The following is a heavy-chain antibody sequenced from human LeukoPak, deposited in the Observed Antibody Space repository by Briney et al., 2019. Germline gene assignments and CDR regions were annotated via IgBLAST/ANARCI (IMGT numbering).Heavy chain of an antibody. CDR1: GFTFSSYA. J-gene: IGHJ4*02. D-gene: IGHD3-22*01. CDR3: ARDYYDSSGDYFDY. Sequence: PGGSLRLSCAASGFTFSSYAMHWVRQAPGKGLEWVAVISYDGSNKYYADSVKGRFTISRDNSKNTLYLQMNSLRAEDTAVYYCARDYYDSSGDYFDYWGQGTLVTVSS. V-gene: IGHV3-30-3*01. CDR2: ISYDGSNK.